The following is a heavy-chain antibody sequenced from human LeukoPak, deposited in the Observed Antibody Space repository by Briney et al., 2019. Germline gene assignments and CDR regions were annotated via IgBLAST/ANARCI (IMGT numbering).Heavy chain of an antibody. Sequence: SVKVSCKASGGTFSSYAISWVRQAPGQGLEWMGGIIPIFGTANYAQKFQGRVTITADESTSTAYMELSSLGSEDTAVYYCARVGGSGHVWGSYRYPLYYWGQGTLSPSPQ. J-gene: IGHJ4*02. CDR2: IIPIFGTA. V-gene: IGHV1-69*13. D-gene: IGHD3-16*02. CDR1: GGTFSSYA. CDR3: ARVGGSGHVWGSYRYPLYY.